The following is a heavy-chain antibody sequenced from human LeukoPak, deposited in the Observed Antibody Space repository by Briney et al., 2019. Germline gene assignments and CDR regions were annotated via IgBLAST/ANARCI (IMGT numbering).Heavy chain of an antibody. Sequence: GGSLRPSCAASGFTFSSYGMHWVRQAPGKGLEWVAVISYDGSNKYYADSVKGRFTISRDNSKNTLYLQMSSLRAEDTAVYYCAKDRLIVVVTATDYWGQGTLVTVSS. CDR3: AKDRLIVVVTATDY. CDR2: ISYDGSNK. D-gene: IGHD2-21*02. J-gene: IGHJ4*02. V-gene: IGHV3-30*18. CDR1: GFTFSSYG.